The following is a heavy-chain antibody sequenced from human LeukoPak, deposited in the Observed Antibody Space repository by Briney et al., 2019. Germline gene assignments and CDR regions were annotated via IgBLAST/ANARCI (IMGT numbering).Heavy chain of an antibody. V-gene: IGHV4-59*12. CDR1: GGSISSYY. J-gene: IGHJ4*02. D-gene: IGHD5-18*01. CDR3: ARESPPGGQLWFQVDY. CDR2: IYYSGST. Sequence: PSETLSLTCTVSGGSISSYYWSWIRQPPGKGLEWIGYIYYSGSTYYNPSLKSRVTISVDTSKNQFSLKLSSVTAADTAVYYCARESPPGGQLWFQVDYWGQGTLVTVSS.